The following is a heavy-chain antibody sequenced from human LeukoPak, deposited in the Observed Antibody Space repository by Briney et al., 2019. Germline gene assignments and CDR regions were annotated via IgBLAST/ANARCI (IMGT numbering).Heavy chain of an antibody. V-gene: IGHV4-59*08. D-gene: IGHD4-17*01. CDR3: AKVGAYGDYARHDY. CDR2: IYSNGST. Sequence: SETLSLTCTVFGGSISSYYWTWIRQSPGKGLEWIGHIYSNGSTNYNPSLKSRVSISISTSEKQFSLKLTSVTAADTAVYYCAKVGAYGDYARHDYWGQGTLVTVSS. CDR1: GGSISSYY. J-gene: IGHJ4*02.